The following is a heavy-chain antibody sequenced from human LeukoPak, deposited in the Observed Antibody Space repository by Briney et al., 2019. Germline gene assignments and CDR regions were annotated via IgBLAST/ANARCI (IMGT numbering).Heavy chain of an antibody. CDR2: IYYSGST. J-gene: IGHJ4*02. Sequence: SETLSLTCTVSGGSISSYYWSWIRQPPGKGLEWIGYIYYSGSTNYNPSLKSRVTISVDTSKNQFSLKLSSVTAADTAVHYCARFSGSYYSLFDYWGQGTLVTVSS. D-gene: IGHD1-26*01. V-gene: IGHV4-59*01. CDR3: ARFSGSYYSLFDY. CDR1: GGSISSYY.